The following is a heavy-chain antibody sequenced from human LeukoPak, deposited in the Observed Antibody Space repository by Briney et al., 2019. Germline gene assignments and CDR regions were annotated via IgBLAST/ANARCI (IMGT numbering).Heavy chain of an antibody. CDR1: GGSISSYQ. Sequence: SETLSLTCTVSGGSISSYQWSWIRQPPGKGLEWIGNIYYSGSTNYSPSLKSRVIISVDTSKNQFSLKLSPVIAADTAVYYCARDVWFGAGRTFDYWGQGTLVTVSS. CDR2: IYYSGST. J-gene: IGHJ4*02. D-gene: IGHD3-10*01. CDR3: ARDVWFGAGRTFDY. V-gene: IGHV4-59*01.